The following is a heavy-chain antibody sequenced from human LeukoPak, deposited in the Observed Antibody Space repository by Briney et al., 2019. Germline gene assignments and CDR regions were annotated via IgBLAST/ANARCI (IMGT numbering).Heavy chain of an antibody. D-gene: IGHD3-22*01. CDR1: GFTFSDYY. J-gene: IGHJ4*02. CDR2: ISSSGSTI. V-gene: IGHV3-11*04. Sequence: GGSLRLSCAASGFTFSDYYMSWIRQAPGKGLEWVSYISSSGSTIYYADSVKGRFTISRDNAKNSLYLQMNSLRAEDTAVYYCATAYYYDSSGYYFDYWGQGTLVTVSS. CDR3: ATAYYYDSSGYYFDY.